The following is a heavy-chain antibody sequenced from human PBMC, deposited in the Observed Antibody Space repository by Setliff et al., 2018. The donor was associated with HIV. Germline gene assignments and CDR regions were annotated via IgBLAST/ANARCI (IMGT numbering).Heavy chain of an antibody. CDR1: GGSISSGSYY. D-gene: IGHD1-26*01. CDR2: IHTSGSS. CDR3: ARATPGGTYFPYNFDY. J-gene: IGHJ4*02. V-gene: IGHV4-61*09. Sequence: SETLSLTCTVSGGSISSGSYYWSWIRQPAGKGLEWIGHIHTSGSSSYNPSLKSRVTISVDTSKNQFSLKLSSVTAADTAIYYCARATPGGTYFPYNFDYWGQGSLVTVSS.